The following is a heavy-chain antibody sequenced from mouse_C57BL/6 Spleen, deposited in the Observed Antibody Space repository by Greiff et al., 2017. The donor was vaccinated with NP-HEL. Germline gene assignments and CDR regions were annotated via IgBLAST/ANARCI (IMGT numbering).Heavy chain of an antibody. V-gene: IGHV5-17*01. CDR2: ISSGSSTI. Sequence: DVKLVESGGGLVKPGGSLKLSCAASGFTFSDYGMHWVRQAPEKGLEWVAYISSGSSTIYYADTVKGRFTISRDNAKNTLFLQMTSLRSEDTAMYYCASPLQGYYFDYWGQGTTLTVSS. CDR1: GFTFSDYG. J-gene: IGHJ2*01. CDR3: ASPLQGYYFDY.